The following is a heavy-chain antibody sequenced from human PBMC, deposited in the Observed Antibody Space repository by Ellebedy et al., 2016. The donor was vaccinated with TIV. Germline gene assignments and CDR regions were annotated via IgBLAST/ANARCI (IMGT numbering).Heavy chain of an antibody. J-gene: IGHJ4*02. CDR2: VSYDGRAK. D-gene: IGHD6-19*01. Sequence: GESLKISXVASGFAFSRYPMHWVRQAPGKGLGWVTVVSYDGRAKSYADSVKGRFTISRDNSKNTVYLEMNSLRPDDTAVYFCAKEGDSSGHAGDFDYWGQGTLVTVPS. CDR3: AKEGDSSGHAGDFDY. V-gene: IGHV3-30*04. CDR1: GFAFSRYP.